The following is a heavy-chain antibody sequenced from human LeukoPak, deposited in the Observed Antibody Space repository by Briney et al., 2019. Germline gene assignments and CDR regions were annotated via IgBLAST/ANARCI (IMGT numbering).Heavy chain of an antibody. D-gene: IGHD2-21*01. CDR3: AVAPGDY. V-gene: IGHV1-2*02. CDR1: GYTFTDYY. J-gene: IGHJ4*02. Sequence: ASVKASCKPSGYTFTDYYTHWVRPAPGQGLEWMGWINPNSDYTFYAQKFQGRVTLTRDTSISTAYMELTTLTSDDTALYYFAVAPGDYWGEGALVSVSA. CDR2: INPNSDYT.